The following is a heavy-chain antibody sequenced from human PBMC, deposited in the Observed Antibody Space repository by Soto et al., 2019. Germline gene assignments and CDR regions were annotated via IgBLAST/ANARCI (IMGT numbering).Heavy chain of an antibody. Sequence: GGSLRLSCAASGFTFSTYWMSWVRRAPGKGLEWVANIKQDGTEKYYVDSVKGRFTISSDNAKNSLSLQMSGLRVEDTALYYCVRGLLAFFDFWGQGTPVTVSS. D-gene: IGHD3-3*02. CDR1: GFTFSTYW. CDR2: IKQDGTEK. V-gene: IGHV3-7*03. J-gene: IGHJ4*02. CDR3: VRGLLAFFDF.